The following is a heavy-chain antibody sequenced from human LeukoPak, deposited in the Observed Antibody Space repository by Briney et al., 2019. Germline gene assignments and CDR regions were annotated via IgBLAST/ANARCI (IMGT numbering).Heavy chain of an antibody. D-gene: IGHD2-21*01. Sequence: ASVKVSCKASGYSFTNYVVHWVRQAPGQRPDWMGWIKAGNGDTKYSPNFQDRVTITRDISANTVYVELSSLTSEDTALYHCVRDDCGDTCYPGGYWGQGTLVTVSS. V-gene: IGHV1-3*01. J-gene: IGHJ4*02. CDR1: GYSFTNYV. CDR2: IKAGNGDT. CDR3: VRDDCGDTCYPGGY.